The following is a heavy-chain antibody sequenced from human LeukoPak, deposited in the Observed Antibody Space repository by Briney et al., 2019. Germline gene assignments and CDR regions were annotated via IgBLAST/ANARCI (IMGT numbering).Heavy chain of an antibody. V-gene: IGHV4-59*11. D-gene: IGHD3-10*01. J-gene: IGHJ4*02. CDR1: GGSTSSHY. CDR2: FYYGEYT. Sequence: SETLSLTCTVSGGSTSSHYWSWIRQPPGKGLEWLGYFYYGEYTNYNPSLKSRVTISVDTSKNQFSLKLSSVTAAETAVYFCASRYGSVSYGFDYWGQGTLVTVSS. CDR3: ASRYGSVSYGFDY.